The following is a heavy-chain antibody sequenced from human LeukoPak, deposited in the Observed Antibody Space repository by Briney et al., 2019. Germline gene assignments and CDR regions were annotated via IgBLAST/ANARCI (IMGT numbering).Heavy chain of an antibody. V-gene: IGHV1-18*01. D-gene: IGHD6-13*01. J-gene: IGHJ5*02. CDR3: AREYSSWYYYNPSNWFDP. Sequence: ASLKVSCKPSRDTLTGYAISWVRQTPEQGVEWVGCITAYNGNTNYAQKLQGRVTMTTDTSTSTAYMELRSLRSDDTAVYYCAREYSSWYYYNPSNWFDPWGQGTLVTVSS. CDR1: RDTLTGYA. CDR2: ITAYNGNT.